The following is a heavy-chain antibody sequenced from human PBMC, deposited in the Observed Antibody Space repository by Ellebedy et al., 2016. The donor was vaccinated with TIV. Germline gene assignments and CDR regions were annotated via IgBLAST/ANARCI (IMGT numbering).Heavy chain of an antibody. Sequence: SGPTLVKPTETLTLTCTVSGFSLSNARMGVSWIRQPPGKALEWLAVIYWNENTAYSPSLKSRLTIADDTSKNQVFLTMTNMDPMDTGTYFCAHLDSGDYLDYWGQGTLVTVSS. J-gene: IGHJ4*02. CDR3: AHLDSGDYLDY. V-gene: IGHV2-5*01. D-gene: IGHD4-17*01. CDR1: GFSLSNARMG. CDR2: IYWNENT.